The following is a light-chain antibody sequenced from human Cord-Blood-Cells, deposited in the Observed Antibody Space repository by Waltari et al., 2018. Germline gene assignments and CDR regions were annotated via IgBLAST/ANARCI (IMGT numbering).Light chain of an antibody. J-gene: IGLJ3*02. V-gene: IGLV2-8*01. CDR1: SSDVGGYNY. CDR2: EVS. CDR3: SSYAGSNTLV. Sequence: SALPQPPSASGSPGQSVTISGPGTSSDVGGYNYVSWYQQHPGKASKLMIYEVSKRPSGVPDRFSGSKSGTTASLTVSCLQAEDEADYYCSSYAGSNTLVFGGGTKLTVL.